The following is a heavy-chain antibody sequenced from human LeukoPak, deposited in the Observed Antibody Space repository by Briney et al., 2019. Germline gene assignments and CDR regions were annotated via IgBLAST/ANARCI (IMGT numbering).Heavy chain of an antibody. Sequence: PGGSLRLSCAASGFTFSSYAMSWVRQAPGNGLERVSVIYGDGRTSHSASVRGRFTISRDNSKNIVSLQMNNLRAEDTAVYYCARGRGLGVVSPYLEYWGQGTLVTVSS. CDR3: ARGRGLGVVSPYLEY. V-gene: IGHV3-23*03. J-gene: IGHJ4*02. CDR2: IYGDGRT. CDR1: GFTFSSYA. D-gene: IGHD3-3*01.